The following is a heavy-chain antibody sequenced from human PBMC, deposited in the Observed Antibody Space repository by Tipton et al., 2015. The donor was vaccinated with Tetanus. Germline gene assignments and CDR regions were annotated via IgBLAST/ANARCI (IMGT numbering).Heavy chain of an antibody. V-gene: IGHV3-23*01. CDR3: AKGGTIMIWNYYFDS. Sequence: GSLRLSCAASGFTFGSYAMSWVRQAPGKGLGWVSAISGSGGSTYYADSVKGRFTISRDNSKNTQYLQMNSLRAEDTAVYYCAKGGTIMIWNYYFDSWGQGTLVTVSS. CDR2: ISGSGGST. D-gene: IGHD3-16*01. CDR1: GFTFGSYA. J-gene: IGHJ4*02.